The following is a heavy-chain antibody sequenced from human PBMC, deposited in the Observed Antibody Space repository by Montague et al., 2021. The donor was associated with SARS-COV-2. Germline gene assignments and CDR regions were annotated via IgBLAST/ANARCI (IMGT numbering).Heavy chain of an antibody. CDR1: GDSISNSSYY. V-gene: IGHV4-39*01. Sequence: SETLSLTCTVSGDSISNSSYYWGWICQPPGKGLVWISCIYYSASTYYNLTLKITVTISVDTSKNQLSLNLSSVTAADTAVYYCARQEYYYDSSGYLKMNGLDPWGQGTLVTVSS. CDR3: ARQEYYYDSSGYLKMNGLDP. J-gene: IGHJ5*02. CDR2: IYYSAST. D-gene: IGHD3-22*01.